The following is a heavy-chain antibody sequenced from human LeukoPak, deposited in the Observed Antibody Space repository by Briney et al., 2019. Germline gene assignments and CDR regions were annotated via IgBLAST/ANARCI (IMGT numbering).Heavy chain of an antibody. CDR1: GFNFSSYS. D-gene: IGHD5-18*01. CDR3: ARARGYSYGYSDY. V-gene: IGHV3-48*01. J-gene: IGHJ4*02. CDR2: ISSSSNTI. Sequence: PGGSLRLSCSASGFNFSSYSMNSVRQAPGKGLEWVAYISSSSNTIDSADSVKGRFTISRDNAKNSLYLQMNSLRAEDTAVYYCARARGYSYGYSDYWGQGTLVTVSS.